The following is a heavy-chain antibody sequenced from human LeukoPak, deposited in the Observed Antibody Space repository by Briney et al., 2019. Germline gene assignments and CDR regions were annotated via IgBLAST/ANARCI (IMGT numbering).Heavy chain of an antibody. J-gene: IGHJ4*02. CDR1: GFTLSSKY. D-gene: IGHD2-21*01. V-gene: IGHV3-53*01. CDR3: AKAPVTTCSGAYCYPFDY. CDR2: IYSGGST. Sequence: GGSLRLSCAASGFTLSSKYMSWVRQAPGKGPEWVSVIYSGGSTYYADSVKGRFTISRDSSKNTLYLQMNRLRAEDAAVYYCAKAPVTTCSGAYCYPFDYWGQGTLVTVSS.